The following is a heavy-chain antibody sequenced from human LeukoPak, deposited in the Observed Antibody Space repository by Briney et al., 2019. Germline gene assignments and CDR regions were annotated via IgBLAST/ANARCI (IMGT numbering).Heavy chain of an antibody. Sequence: GGSLRLSCAGSGFTFSSYSMNWVRQAPGKGLEWVSFISSSSNDIYYADSVQGRFTISRDNAKNSLYLQMNSLRAEDTAVYYCARGPFHSSSWYKVWFDPWGQGTLVTVSS. CDR2: ISSSSNDI. CDR3: ARGPFHSSSWYKVWFDP. J-gene: IGHJ5*02. V-gene: IGHV3-21*01. CDR1: GFTFSSYS. D-gene: IGHD6-13*01.